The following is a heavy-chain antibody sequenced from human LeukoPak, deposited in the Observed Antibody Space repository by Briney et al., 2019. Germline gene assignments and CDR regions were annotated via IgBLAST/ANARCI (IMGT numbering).Heavy chain of an antibody. Sequence: GGSLRLSCAAFGFTFSTFTMSWVRQAPGKGLEWVSSISSSSGSIYYADSVKGRFTISRDNAKNSLFLQMNSLRAEDTAVYYCARDTGSLRGAAGGISVYWGQGSLVTVSS. J-gene: IGHJ4*02. D-gene: IGHD6-13*01. CDR1: GFTFSTFT. V-gene: IGHV3-21*01. CDR2: ISSSSGSI. CDR3: ARDTGSLRGAAGGISVY.